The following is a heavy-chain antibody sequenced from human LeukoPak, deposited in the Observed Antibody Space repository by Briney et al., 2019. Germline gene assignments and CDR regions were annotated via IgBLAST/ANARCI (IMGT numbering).Heavy chain of an antibody. J-gene: IGHJ4*02. CDR3: ARDCSGHSSGFVFDY. V-gene: IGHV1-69*13. CDR2: IIPIFGTA. Sequence: ASVKVSCKASGGTFSSYAISWVRQAPGQGLEWMGGIIPIFGTANYAQKFQGRVTITADESTSTTYMELSSLRSEDTAVYYCARDCSGHSSGFVFDYWGQGSLVTVSS. D-gene: IGHD3-22*01. CDR1: GGTFSSYA.